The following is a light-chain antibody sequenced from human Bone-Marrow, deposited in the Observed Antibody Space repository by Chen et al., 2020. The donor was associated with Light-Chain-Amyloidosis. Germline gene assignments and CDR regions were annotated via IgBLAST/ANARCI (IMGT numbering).Light chain of an antibody. V-gene: IGLV3-21*02. CDR2: DDS. J-gene: IGLJ3*02. CDR1: NIGSTS. CDR3: QVWDRSSDRPV. Sequence: SYVLTQPSSVSVAPGQTATIACGGNNIGSTSVPWYQQTPGQAPLLVVYDDSDRPSGIPERLSGSNSGNTATLTISRVEAGDEAEYYGQVWDRSSDRPVFGGGTKLTVL.